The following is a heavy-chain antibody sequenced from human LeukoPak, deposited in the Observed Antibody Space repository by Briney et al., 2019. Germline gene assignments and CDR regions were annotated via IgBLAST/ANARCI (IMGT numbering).Heavy chain of an antibody. J-gene: IGHJ4*02. D-gene: IGHD3-10*01. V-gene: IGHV4-31*03. Sequence: SQTLSLTCTVSGGSISGGVYYWSWIRQHPGKGLEWIGYIYYSGTTYYNPSLKSRVTISVDTSKNQFSLKLSSVTAADTAVYYCARRGSGSHYNFDYWGQGTLVTVSS. CDR2: IYYSGTT. CDR3: ARRGSGSHYNFDY. CDR1: GGSISGGVYY.